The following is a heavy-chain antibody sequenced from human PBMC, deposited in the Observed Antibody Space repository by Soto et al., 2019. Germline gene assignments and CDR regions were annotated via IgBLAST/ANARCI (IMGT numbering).Heavy chain of an antibody. CDR3: ARGIRIVVVQRDAPDKYYFDY. D-gene: IGHD3-22*01. Sequence: SETLSLTCAVYGGSFSGYYWSWIRQPPGKGLEWIGEINHSGSTNYNPSLKSRVTISVDTSKNQFSLKLSSVTAADTAVYYCARGIRIVVVQRDAPDKYYFDYWGQGTLVTVYS. CDR1: GGSFSGYY. V-gene: IGHV4-34*01. CDR2: INHSGST. J-gene: IGHJ4*02.